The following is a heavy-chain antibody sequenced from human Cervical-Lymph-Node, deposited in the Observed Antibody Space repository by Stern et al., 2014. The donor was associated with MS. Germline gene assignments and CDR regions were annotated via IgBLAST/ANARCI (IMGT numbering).Heavy chain of an antibody. J-gene: IGHJ4*02. D-gene: IGHD1-14*01. V-gene: IGHV5-51*01. CDR2: IYPGYSEP. Sequence: EVQLVESGAELIRPGESLKISCKGSGYTFSIYWMDWVRQMPGQGLEWMRTIYPGYSEPRYSPSFQGQVTMSANKSASTAYLQLSSLNASDSAMYFCARQTTAWASDVWGQGTLVTVSS. CDR3: ARQTTAWASDV. CDR1: GYTFSIYW.